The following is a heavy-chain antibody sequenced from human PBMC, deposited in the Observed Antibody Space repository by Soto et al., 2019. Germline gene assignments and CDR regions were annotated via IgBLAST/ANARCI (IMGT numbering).Heavy chain of an antibody. CDR3: AKNYYDSSGYSSSPTWFDP. Sequence: PGGSLRLSCAASRFIFSNYAMSWVRQAPGKGLEWVSAISGSGGSTYYADSVKGRFTISRDNSKNTLYLQMNSLRAEDTAVYYCAKNYYDSSGYSSSPTWFDPWGQGTLVTVSS. CDR2: ISGSGGST. V-gene: IGHV3-23*01. D-gene: IGHD3-22*01. CDR1: RFIFSNYA. J-gene: IGHJ5*02.